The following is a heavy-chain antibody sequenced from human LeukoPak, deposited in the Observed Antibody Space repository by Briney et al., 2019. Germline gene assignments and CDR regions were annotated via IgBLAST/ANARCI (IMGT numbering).Heavy chain of an antibody. V-gene: IGHV4-4*02. CDR3: TRENRPFCPFAY. J-gene: IGHJ4*02. CDR1: GGPIDITNY. CDR2: ISHDGTR. D-gene: IGHD2/OR15-2a*01. Sequence: SETLSLTCGVSGGPIDITNYWSLVRQAPGKGLEWIGEISHDGTRNYNPSLRSRVAMSLDRANNQFSLSLTSVTAADTAVYYCTRENRPFCPFAYWGQGVLVTVSS.